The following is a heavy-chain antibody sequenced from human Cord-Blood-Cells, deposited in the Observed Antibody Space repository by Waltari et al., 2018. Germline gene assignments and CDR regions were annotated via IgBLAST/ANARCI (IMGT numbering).Heavy chain of an antibody. J-gene: IGHJ4*02. CDR2: GNPEDCET. Sequence: EVQLVQSGAEVKKPVPTVKISLKVSGYTFTSYYLHWVQQAPGKGLEWMGLGNPEDCETIYEEKFQGRVTITADTSTDTAYMELSSLRSEDTAVYYCARGPAAIGDYWGQGTLVTVSS. CDR3: ARGPAAIGDY. CDR1: GYTFTSYY. D-gene: IGHD2-2*02. V-gene: IGHV1-69-2*01.